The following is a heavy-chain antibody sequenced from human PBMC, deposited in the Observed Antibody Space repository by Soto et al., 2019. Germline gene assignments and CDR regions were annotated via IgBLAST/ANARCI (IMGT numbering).Heavy chain of an antibody. CDR1: GNTFTSYD. D-gene: IGHD3-10*01. CDR3: ARGRASGSYYLLDY. CDR2: INPNSGNI. J-gene: IGHJ4*02. Sequence: SVKVSCKASGNTFTSYDINWVRQATGHGLEWMGWINPNSGNIGYAQKFQGRVTMTRDTAIRTAYMEVSRLRSDDTAVYYCARGRASGSYYLLDYWGQGTLVTVSS. V-gene: IGHV1-8*01.